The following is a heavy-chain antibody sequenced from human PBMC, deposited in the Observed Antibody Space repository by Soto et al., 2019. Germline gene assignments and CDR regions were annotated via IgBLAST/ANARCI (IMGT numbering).Heavy chain of an antibody. D-gene: IGHD2-2*01. CDR3: ARAGVVPAAMPGAFYYYYMDV. J-gene: IGHJ6*03. CDR1: GYTFTSYA. Sequence: QVQLVQSGAEVKKPGASVKVSCKASGYTFTSYAMHWVRQAPGQRLEWMGWINAGNGNTKYSQKFQGRVTITRDTSASTAYRELSSLRSEDTAVYYCARAGVVPAAMPGAFYYYYMDVWGKGTTVTVSS. CDR2: INAGNGNT. V-gene: IGHV1-3*01.